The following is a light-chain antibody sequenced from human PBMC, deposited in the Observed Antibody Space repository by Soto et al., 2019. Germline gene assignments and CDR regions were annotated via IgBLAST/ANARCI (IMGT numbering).Light chain of an antibody. J-gene: IGLJ1*01. Sequence: QSVLTQPASVSGSPGQSITISCTGTSSDVGNYKYVSWYQQHPGKAPKLMIYEVSNRPSGVSNRLSGSKSSNTASLTISGLQAEDETDYYCFSYTSSGTYVFGTGTKVTV. CDR3: FSYTSSGTYV. V-gene: IGLV2-14*01. CDR1: SSDVGNYKY. CDR2: EVS.